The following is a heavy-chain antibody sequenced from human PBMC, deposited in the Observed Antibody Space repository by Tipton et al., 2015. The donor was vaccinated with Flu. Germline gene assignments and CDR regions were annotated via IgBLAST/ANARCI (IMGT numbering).Heavy chain of an antibody. D-gene: IGHD1-26*01. J-gene: IGHJ4*02. CDR2: ISGGGDT. Sequence: SLRLSCVASGFTFSSYAMSWVRQAPGKGLEWVSTISGGGDTYYADSVKGRFTISRDNSKNTLYLQMNSLRAEDTAVYYCAKDQVPSYSGSYFPMGFDYWGQGTLVTVSS. CDR1: GFTFSSYA. V-gene: IGHV3-23*01. CDR3: AKDQVPSYSGSYFPMGFDY.